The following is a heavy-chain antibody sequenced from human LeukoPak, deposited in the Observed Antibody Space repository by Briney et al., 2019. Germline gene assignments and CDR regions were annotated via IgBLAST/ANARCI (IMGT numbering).Heavy chain of an antibody. CDR3: ARGVDTAMALDY. Sequence: PSQTLSLTCTVSGGSISSGGYYWSRIRQHPGKGLEWIGYIYYSGSTYYNPSLKSRVTISVDTSKNQFSLKLSSVTAADTAVYYCARGVDTAMALDYWGQGTLVTVSS. D-gene: IGHD5-18*01. CDR2: IYYSGST. CDR1: GGSISSGGYY. J-gene: IGHJ4*02. V-gene: IGHV4-31*03.